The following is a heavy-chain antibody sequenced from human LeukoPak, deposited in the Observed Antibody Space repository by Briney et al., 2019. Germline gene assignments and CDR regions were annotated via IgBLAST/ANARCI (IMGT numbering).Heavy chain of an antibody. V-gene: IGHV4-59*01. J-gene: IGHJ4*02. CDR1: GGSISSYY. D-gene: IGHD3-9*01. CDR2: IYYSGST. Sequence: SETLSLTCTVSGGSISSYYWSWIRQPPGKGLEWIGYIYYSGSTNYNPSLKSRVTISVDTSKNQFSLKLSSVTAADTAVYYWARGGYYDILTGYSSFGYWGQGTLVTVSS. CDR3: ARGGYYDILTGYSSFGY.